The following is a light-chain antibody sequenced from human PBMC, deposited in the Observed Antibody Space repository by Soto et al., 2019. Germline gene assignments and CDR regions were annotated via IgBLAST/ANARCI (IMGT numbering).Light chain of an antibody. Sequence: QSALTQPPSVSGSPGQSVTISCTGTSSDVGSYNRVSWYQQPPGTAPKLMIYEVSNRPSGVPDRSSGSKSGNTASLTISGLQPEDEADYYCNSYTSSNTYVFGTGSRSPS. CDR1: SSDVGSYNR. V-gene: IGLV2-18*02. CDR3: NSYTSSNTYV. J-gene: IGLJ1*01. CDR2: EVS.